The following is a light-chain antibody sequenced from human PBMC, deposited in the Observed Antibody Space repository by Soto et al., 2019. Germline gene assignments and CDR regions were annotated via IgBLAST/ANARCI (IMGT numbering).Light chain of an antibody. V-gene: IGLV2-23*02. CDR1: SSDVGLYNL. J-gene: IGLJ3*02. CDR3: CSYVGSSILM. CDR2: EVN. Sequence: QSVLTQPASVSGSPGQSMTISCTGTSSDVGLYNLVSWYQHLPGKAPKLIIYEVNERPSGISDRFSGSKSGNTASLTISGLQDEDEADYYCCSYVGSSILMFGGGTKLTVL.